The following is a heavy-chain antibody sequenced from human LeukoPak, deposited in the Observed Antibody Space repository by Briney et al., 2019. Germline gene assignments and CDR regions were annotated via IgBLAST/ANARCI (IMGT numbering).Heavy chain of an antibody. CDR2: IYHSGST. D-gene: IGHD3-22*01. V-gene: IGHV4-30-4*01. J-gene: IGHJ2*01. Sequence: SETLSLTCTVSGGSISSGDYYWSWIRQPPGKGLEWIGYIYHSGSTYYNPSLKSRVSISVDTSKKQFSLKLSSVTAADTAVYYCARAYYYDSSSFSNYWHFEIWGRGTLVTVSS. CDR3: ARAYYYDSSSFSNYWHFEI. CDR1: GGSISSGDYY.